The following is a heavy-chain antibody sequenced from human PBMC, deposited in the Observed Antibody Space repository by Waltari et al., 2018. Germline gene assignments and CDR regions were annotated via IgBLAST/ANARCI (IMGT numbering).Heavy chain of an antibody. V-gene: IGHV4-34*01. J-gene: IGHJ6*03. CDR1: GGSFSGYY. D-gene: IGHD3-16*01. CDR3: ARRGPGRGMGGRYYYYYMDV. CDR2: INHSGST. Sequence: QVQLQQWGAGLLKPSETLSLTCAVYGGSFSGYYWSWIRQPPGQGLEWIGEINHSGSTNYNPSLKSRVTISVDTSKNQFSLKLSSVTAADTAVYYCARRGPGRGMGGRYYYYYMDVWGKGTTVTVSS.